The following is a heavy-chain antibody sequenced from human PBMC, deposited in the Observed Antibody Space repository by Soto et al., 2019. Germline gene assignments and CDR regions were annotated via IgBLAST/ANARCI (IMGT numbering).Heavy chain of an antibody. Sequence: EVQLVESGGGLVKPGGSLRLSCAASGFTFSSYSMNWVRQAPGKGREWVSSISSSSSYVYYADSVKGRFTISRDNAKNSLYLQMNSLRAEDTAVYYCARQSSDGYIYDYWGRGALVTVSS. CDR2: ISSSSSYV. J-gene: IGHJ4*02. CDR1: GFTFSSYS. V-gene: IGHV3-21*01. CDR3: ARQSSDGYIYDY. D-gene: IGHD5-12*01.